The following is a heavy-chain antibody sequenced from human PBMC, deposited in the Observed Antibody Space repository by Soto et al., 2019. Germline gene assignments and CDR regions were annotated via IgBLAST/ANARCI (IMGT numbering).Heavy chain of an antibody. V-gene: IGHV3-15*07. J-gene: IGHJ5*02. CDR2: IKSKTDGGTT. Sequence: GGSLRLSCAASGFTFSNAWMNWVRQAPGKGLEWVGRIKSKTDGGTTDYAAPVKGRFTISRENSKNTLYLQMNSLKTEDTAVYYCTTDPFFAWDYGSGSPVYPWGQGTLVTVSS. D-gene: IGHD3-10*01. CDR1: GFTFSNAW. CDR3: TTDPFFAWDYGSGSPVYP.